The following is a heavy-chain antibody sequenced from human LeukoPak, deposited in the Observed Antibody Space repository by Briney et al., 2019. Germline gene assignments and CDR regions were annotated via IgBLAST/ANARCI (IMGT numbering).Heavy chain of an antibody. CDR2: IYYSGST. D-gene: IGHD5-24*01. Sequence: SETLSLTCAVSGGSISSGGYSWSWIRQPPGKGLEWIGYIYYSGSTYYNPSLKSRVTISVDTSKNQFSLKLSSVTAADTAVYYCARGTGRWLQFWSFDYWGQGTLVTVSS. CDR3: ARGTGRWLQFWSFDY. V-gene: IGHV4-30-4*07. J-gene: IGHJ4*02. CDR1: GGSISSGGYS.